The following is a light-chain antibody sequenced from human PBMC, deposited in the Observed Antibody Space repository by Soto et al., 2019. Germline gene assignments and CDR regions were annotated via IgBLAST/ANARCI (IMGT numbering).Light chain of an antibody. J-gene: IGKJ1*01. CDR3: QHYNSYPWT. CDR1: QTINNW. V-gene: IGKV1-5*01. Sequence: DIQMTQSPSTLSAAIGDRVTITCRASQTINNWLAWYQQKTGKAPNLLIYHASKLENGVPSRFSGSALWTEFPLTISSLQPDDFATYYCQHYNSYPWTFGQGTKVEIK. CDR2: HAS.